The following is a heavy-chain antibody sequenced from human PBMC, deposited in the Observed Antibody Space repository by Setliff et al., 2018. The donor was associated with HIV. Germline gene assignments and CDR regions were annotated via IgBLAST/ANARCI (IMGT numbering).Heavy chain of an antibody. D-gene: IGHD3-3*01. CDR1: GGSISSSGPGYY. CDR2: VYYSGST. Sequence: LSLTCTVSGGSISSSGPGYYWGWVRQAPGGGLEWIGSVYYSGSTYYNPSLKSRVTISLDTSKNQLSLRLTSMTAADTAVYYCARSQPVTIFGVVIFDYWGQGKMVTVSS. CDR3: ARSQPVTIFGVVIFDY. J-gene: IGHJ4*02. V-gene: IGHV4-39*01.